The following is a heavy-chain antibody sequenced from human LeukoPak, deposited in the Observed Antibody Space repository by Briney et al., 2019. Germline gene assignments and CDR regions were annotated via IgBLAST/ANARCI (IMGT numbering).Heavy chain of an antibody. CDR3: ARGRVFYDSTGYFI. CDR2: IYTSGST. J-gene: IGHJ3*01. D-gene: IGHD3-22*01. CDR1: GGSISSGSYY. V-gene: IGHV4-61*02. Sequence: SETLSLTCTVSGGSISSGSYYWSWIRQPAGKGLEGIGRIYTSGSTNYNPSLKSRVTISVDTSKSQFSLKLSSVTAADTAVYHCARGRVFYDSTGYFIRGQGTMVTVSS.